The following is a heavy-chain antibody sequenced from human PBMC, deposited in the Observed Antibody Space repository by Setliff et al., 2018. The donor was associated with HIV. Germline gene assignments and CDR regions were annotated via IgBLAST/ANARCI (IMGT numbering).Heavy chain of an antibody. CDR2: VSDGGT. V-gene: IGHV4-4*02. CDR1: GAAVSMPGW. D-gene: IGHD1-7*01. J-gene: IGHJ4*02. CDR3: VKEGRTSTVFDY. Sequence: SETLSLTCTVIGAAVSMPGWWGWVRQSPGKRLEWIGEVSDGGTKYNPSLQGRATTSVDRSKNQFSLELRSVTAADTAVYYCVKEGRTSTVFDYWGQGVMVTVSS.